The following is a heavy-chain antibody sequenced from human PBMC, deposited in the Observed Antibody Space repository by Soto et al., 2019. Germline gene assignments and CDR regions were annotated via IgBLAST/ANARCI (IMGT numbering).Heavy chain of an antibody. D-gene: IGHD3-3*01. CDR2: ISYDGSNK. CDR3: AKDPTDYDFYGMDV. Sequence: QVQLVESGGGVVQPGRSLRLSCAASGFTFSSYGMHWVRQAPGKGLEWVAVISYDGSNKYYADSVKGRFTISRDNSKNTLYLQMNSLRAEDTAVYYCAKDPTDYDFYGMDVWGQGTTVTVSS. CDR1: GFTFSSYG. V-gene: IGHV3-30*18. J-gene: IGHJ6*02.